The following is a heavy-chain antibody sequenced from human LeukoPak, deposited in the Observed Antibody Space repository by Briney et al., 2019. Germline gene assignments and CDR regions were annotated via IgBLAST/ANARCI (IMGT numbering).Heavy chain of an antibody. V-gene: IGHV1-69*13. CDR3: AIATGVGYCSGGSCYLFDY. Sequence: SVKVSCKASGGTFSSYAISWVRQAPGQGLEWMGGIIPIFGTANYAQKFQGRVTITADESTSTAYMELSSLRSEDTAVYYCAIATGVGYCSGGSCYLFDYWGQGTLVTVSS. CDR2: IIPIFGTA. J-gene: IGHJ4*02. D-gene: IGHD2-15*01. CDR1: GGTFSSYA.